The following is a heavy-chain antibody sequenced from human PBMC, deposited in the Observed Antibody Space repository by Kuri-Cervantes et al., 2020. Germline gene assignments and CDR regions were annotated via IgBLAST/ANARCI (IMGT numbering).Heavy chain of an antibody. D-gene: IGHD3-16*01. V-gene: IGHV3-21*01. CDR3: ARDRDYGHDY. Sequence: GESLKISCAASGFTFSSYSMNWVRQAPGKGLEWVSSISSSSSYIYYADSVKGRFTISRDNAKNSLYLQMDSLRAEDTAVYYCARDRDYGHDYWGQRTLVTVSS. J-gene: IGHJ4*02. CDR2: ISSSSSYI. CDR1: GFTFSSYS.